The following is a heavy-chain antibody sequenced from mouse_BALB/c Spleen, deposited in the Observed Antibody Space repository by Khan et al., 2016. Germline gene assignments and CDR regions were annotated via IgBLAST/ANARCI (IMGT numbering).Heavy chain of an antibody. D-gene: IGHD1-1*01. Sequence: QVQLQQSGAELVRPGSSVKISCKASGYAFSSYWMNWVKQRPGQGLEWIGQIYPGDGDTNYNGKFKGKATLTAAKSPSTAYMQLSSLTSEDSAVYFCARDYYGSDFDYWGQGTTLTVSS. CDR2: IYPGDGDT. J-gene: IGHJ2*01. V-gene: IGHV1-80*01. CDR3: ARDYYGSDFDY. CDR1: GYAFSSYW.